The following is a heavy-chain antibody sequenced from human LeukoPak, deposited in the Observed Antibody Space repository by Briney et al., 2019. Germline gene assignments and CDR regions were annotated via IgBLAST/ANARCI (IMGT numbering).Heavy chain of an antibody. J-gene: IGHJ3*02. V-gene: IGHV4-59*08. CDR2: VFHSGTT. D-gene: IGHD5-24*01. CDR3: ARRMATVTDAFDI. CDR1: GDSLTSNS. Sequence: SETLSPTCNVSGDSLTSNSWSWSRQTPGKGLEWIGYVFHSGTTNYSPSLKSRVTISFDTSKKQIYLRLASVTAADTALYYCARRMATVTDAFDIWGRGTMVSVSS.